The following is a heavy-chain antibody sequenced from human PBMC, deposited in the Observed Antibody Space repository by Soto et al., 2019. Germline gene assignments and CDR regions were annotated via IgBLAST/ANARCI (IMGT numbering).Heavy chain of an antibody. J-gene: IGHJ4*02. Sequence: LRLSCAASGFIFTRYSMNWVRQAPGKGLEWVSSISSTTNYIYYGDSMKGRFTISRDNAKNSLYLEMNSLRAEDTAVYYCARESEDLTSNFDYWGQGTLVTVSS. CDR1: GFIFTRYS. CDR3: ARESEDLTSNFDY. CDR2: ISSTTNYI. V-gene: IGHV3-21*06.